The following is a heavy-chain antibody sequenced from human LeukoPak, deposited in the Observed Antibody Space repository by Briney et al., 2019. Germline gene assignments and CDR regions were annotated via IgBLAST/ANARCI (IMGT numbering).Heavy chain of an antibody. CDR2: IWYDGSNK. Sequence: GRSLRLSCAASGFTFSSYGMHWVRQAPGKGLEWVAVIWYDGSNKYYADSVKGRFTISRDNSKNTLYLQMNSLRAEDTAVYYCAGRYCSGGSCYYNWFDPWGQGTLVTVSS. CDR1: GFTFSSYG. D-gene: IGHD2-15*01. J-gene: IGHJ5*02. V-gene: IGHV3-33*01. CDR3: AGRYCSGGSCYYNWFDP.